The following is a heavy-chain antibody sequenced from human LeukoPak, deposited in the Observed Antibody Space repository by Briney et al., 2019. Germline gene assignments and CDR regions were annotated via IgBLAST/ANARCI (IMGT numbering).Heavy chain of an antibody. V-gene: IGHV3-48*03. Sequence: GGSLRLSCAVSGFTFSTYEMNWVRQAPGKGLEWVSYISSSGSTVYYADSVKGRFTISRDDSKNTLYLQMNSLRSEDTAVYYCARDRTYCSAGSCPQLDYWGQGTLVTVSS. D-gene: IGHD2-15*01. CDR3: ARDRTYCSAGSCPQLDY. CDR1: GFTFSTYE. CDR2: ISSSGSTV. J-gene: IGHJ4*02.